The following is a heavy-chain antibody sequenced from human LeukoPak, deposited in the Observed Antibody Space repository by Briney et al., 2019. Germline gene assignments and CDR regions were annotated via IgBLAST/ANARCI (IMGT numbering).Heavy chain of an antibody. CDR2: IKQDGSEK. J-gene: IGHJ4*02. CDR1: GFTFSSYA. V-gene: IGHV3-7*03. D-gene: IGHD4-23*01. Sequence: GALRLSCAASGFTFSSYAMSWVRQAPGKGLEWVANIKQDGSEKYYVDSVKGRFTISRDNAKNSLYLQMNSLRAEDTALYYCAKDMGYGGKKGGLPYFDYWGQGTLVTVSS. CDR3: AKDMGYGGKKGGLPYFDY.